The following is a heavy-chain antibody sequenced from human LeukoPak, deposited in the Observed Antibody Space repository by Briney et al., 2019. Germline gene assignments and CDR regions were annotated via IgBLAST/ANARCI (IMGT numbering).Heavy chain of an antibody. Sequence: GGSLRLSCAASGFTFSSYSMNWVRQAPGKGLEWVSSISSSSSYIYYADSVKGRFTTSRDNAKNSLYLQMNSLRAEDTAVYYCARENYGSGSYEGYFDYWGQGTLVTVSS. CDR1: GFTFSSYS. V-gene: IGHV3-21*01. J-gene: IGHJ4*02. CDR3: ARENYGSGSYEGYFDY. CDR2: ISSSSSYI. D-gene: IGHD3-10*01.